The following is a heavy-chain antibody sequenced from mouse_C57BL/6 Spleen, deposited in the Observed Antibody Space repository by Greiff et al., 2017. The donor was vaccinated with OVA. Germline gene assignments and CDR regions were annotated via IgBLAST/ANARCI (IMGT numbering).Heavy chain of an antibody. Sequence: QVQLKQPGAELVMPGASVKLSCKASGYTFTSYWMHWVKQRPGQGLEWIGEIDPSDSYTNYNQKFKGKSTLTVDKSSSTAYMQLSSLTSEDSAVYYCAIYGSSQYYFDYWGQGTTLTVSS. CDR2: IDPSDSYT. CDR1: GYTFTSYW. D-gene: IGHD1-1*01. J-gene: IGHJ2*01. V-gene: IGHV1-69*01. CDR3: AIYGSSQYYFDY.